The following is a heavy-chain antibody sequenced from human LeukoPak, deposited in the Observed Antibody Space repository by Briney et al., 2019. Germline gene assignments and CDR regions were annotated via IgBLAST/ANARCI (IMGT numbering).Heavy chain of an antibody. CDR2: IGGGGRST. Sequence: GGSLRLSCAASGFTFSSYAMSWVRRAPGKGLEWVSAIGGGGRSTYYAGSVKGRFTISRDNSKNTLYLQINSLRAEDTAIYYCAKEVTSYGYRGLEYWGQGTLVAVSS. V-gene: IGHV3-23*01. CDR1: GFTFSSYA. J-gene: IGHJ4*02. CDR3: AKEVTSYGYRGLEY. D-gene: IGHD5-18*01.